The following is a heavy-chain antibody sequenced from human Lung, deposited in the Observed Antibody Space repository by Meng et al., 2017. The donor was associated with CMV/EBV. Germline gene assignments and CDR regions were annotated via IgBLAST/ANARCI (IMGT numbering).Heavy chain of an antibody. D-gene: IGHD3-22*01. CDR3: AKPDFCGGTGYYPF. Sequence: RISCAASGFTFSNSAMHWVRQAPGKGLEWVALISYDGLNKHYPDSVKGRFSISRDNSVNTLYLQMNSLRDEDTAVYYCAKPDFCGGTGYYPFWGQGTXVTVSS. V-gene: IGHV3-30*04. CDR2: ISYDGLNK. CDR1: GFTFSNSA. J-gene: IGHJ4*02.